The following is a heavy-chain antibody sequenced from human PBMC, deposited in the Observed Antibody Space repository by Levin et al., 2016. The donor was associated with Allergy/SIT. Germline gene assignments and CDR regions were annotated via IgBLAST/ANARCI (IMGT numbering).Heavy chain of an antibody. V-gene: IGHV4-39*01. D-gene: IGHD3-3*01. J-gene: IGHJ4*02. Sequence: WIRQPPGKGLEWIGSIYYSGSTYYNPSLKSRVTISVDTSKNQFSLKLSSVTVADTAVYYCARNGWSGYYPSYYFDYWGQGTLVTVSS. CDR3: ARNGWSGYYPSYYFDY. CDR2: IYYSGST.